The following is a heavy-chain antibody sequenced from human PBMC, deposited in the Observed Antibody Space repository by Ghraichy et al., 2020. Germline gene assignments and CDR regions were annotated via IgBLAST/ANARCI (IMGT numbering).Heavy chain of an antibody. J-gene: IGHJ6*02. V-gene: IGHV3-7*01. CDR3: VRSNGVLDDYYGMDV. CDR2: IKKDGSEK. Sequence: GGSLRLSCAASGFPFSTYCMSWVLQVPGKGLEWVATIKKDGSEKYYVGSVKGRFTISRDNAKNSLYLQMNSLRVEDTAMYYCVRSNGVLDDYYGMDVWGQGTKVTVSS. D-gene: IGHD3/OR15-3a*01. CDR1: GFPFSTYC.